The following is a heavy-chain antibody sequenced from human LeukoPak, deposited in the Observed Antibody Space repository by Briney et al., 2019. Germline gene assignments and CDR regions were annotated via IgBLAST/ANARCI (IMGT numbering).Heavy chain of an antibody. CDR1: GDSVSSNSAA. CDR2: TYYRSKWYT. J-gene: IGHJ4*02. V-gene: IGHV6-1*01. D-gene: IGHD3-22*01. CDR3: ARGSSRIYYYDSSGYSHAFDC. Sequence: SQTLSLTCAISGDSVSSNSAAWNWVRQSPSRGLEWLGRTYYRSKWYTDYAESVKSRITINPDTSKNQFSLQVNSVTPEDTAVYYCARGSSRIYYYDSSGYSHAFDCWGQGILVTVSS.